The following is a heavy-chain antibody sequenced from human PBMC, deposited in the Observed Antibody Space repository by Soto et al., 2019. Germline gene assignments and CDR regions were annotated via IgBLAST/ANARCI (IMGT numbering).Heavy chain of an antibody. J-gene: IGHJ4*02. CDR1: GYDFTTYG. Sequence: QVHLVQSGAEVKKSGASVKVSCKGSGYDFTTYGITWVRQAPGQGLEWMAWISAHNGNTDYAQKLQGRVTVTRDTSTSPAYMELRSLRSDDTAVYYCARGRYGAYWGQGALVTVSS. CDR2: ISAHNGNT. CDR3: ARGRYGAY. V-gene: IGHV1-18*01. D-gene: IGHD3-10*01.